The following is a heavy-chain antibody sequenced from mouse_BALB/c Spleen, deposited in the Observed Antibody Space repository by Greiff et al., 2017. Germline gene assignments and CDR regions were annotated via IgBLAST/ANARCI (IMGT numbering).Heavy chain of an antibody. CDR3: ARHLYYGNYGSMDY. CDR2: ICNGGGST. D-gene: IGHD2-1*01. CDR1: GFTFSSYT. Sequence: EVKVVESGAGLVQPGGSLKLSCAASGFTFSSYTMSWVRQTPEKRLEWVAYICNGGGSTYYPDTVTGRFTISRDNAKNTLYLQMSRLKSEDTAMYYCARHLYYGNYGSMDYWGQGTSVTVSS. V-gene: IGHV5-12-2*01. J-gene: IGHJ4*01.